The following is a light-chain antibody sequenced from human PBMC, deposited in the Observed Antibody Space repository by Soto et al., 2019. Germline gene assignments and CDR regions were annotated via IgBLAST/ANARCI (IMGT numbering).Light chain of an antibody. J-gene: IGKJ1*01. Sequence: LTQSPGTLSLSPGEGATLSCRTSQRVDNNFVAWYQQKPGQAPRLLIYGASTRATGIPDRFSGSGFGTDFTPTITRLEPEDFPVYYCQQYGSSLWTLGLGTKVDIK. CDR3: QQYGSSLWT. V-gene: IGKV3-20*01. CDR1: QRVDNNF. CDR2: GAS.